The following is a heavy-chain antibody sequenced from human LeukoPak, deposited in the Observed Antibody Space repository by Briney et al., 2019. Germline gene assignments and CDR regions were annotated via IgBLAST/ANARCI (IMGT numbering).Heavy chain of an antibody. J-gene: IGHJ4*02. Sequence: GGSLRLSCTASGFSVSHNYMNWVRQAPGKGLQWVALIYSGGNTHYADSVKGRFTISRDNSKNTLYLQMSSLRVEDTAVYYCTRDTPGIAASVSGGWGQGTLVTVSS. V-gene: IGHV3-53*01. CDR3: TRDTPGIAASVSGG. CDR2: IYSGGNT. CDR1: GFSVSHNY. D-gene: IGHD6-13*01.